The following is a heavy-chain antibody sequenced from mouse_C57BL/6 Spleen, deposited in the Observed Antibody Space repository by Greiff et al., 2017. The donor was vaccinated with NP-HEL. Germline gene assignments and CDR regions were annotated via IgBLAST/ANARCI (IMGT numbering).Heavy chain of an antibody. CDR1: GYTFTSYW. V-gene: IGHV1-59*01. Sequence: QVQLQQPGAELVRPGTSVKLSCKASGYTFTSYWMHWVKQRPGQGLEWIGVIDPSDSYTNYNQKFKGKATLTVDTSSSTAYMQLSSLTSEDSAVYYCARELRVFYAMDYWGQGTSVTVSS. CDR3: ARELRVFYAMDY. J-gene: IGHJ4*01. CDR2: IDPSDSYT. D-gene: IGHD1-1*01.